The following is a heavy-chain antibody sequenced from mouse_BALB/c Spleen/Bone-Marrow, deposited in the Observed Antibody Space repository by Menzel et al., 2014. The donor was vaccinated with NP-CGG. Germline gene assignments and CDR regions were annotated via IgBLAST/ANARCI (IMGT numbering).Heavy chain of an antibody. Sequence: QVQLQQSGAELARPGASVKLSCKTSGYNFTTYWMQWVKQRPGQGLEWIGAIYPGEGDTRYTQKFKGKATLTADKSSSTAYIQLSNLTSEDSAVYYCSREPSNWGYYWGQGTTLTVSS. V-gene: IGHV1-87*01. J-gene: IGHJ2*01. CDR1: GYNFTTYW. CDR3: SREPSNWGYY. CDR2: IYPGEGDT.